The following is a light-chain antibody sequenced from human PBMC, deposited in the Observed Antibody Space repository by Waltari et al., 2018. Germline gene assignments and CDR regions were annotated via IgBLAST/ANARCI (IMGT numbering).Light chain of an antibody. V-gene: IGKV3-15*01. CDR3: QQYNEWPYT. Sequence: ETIMTQSPATLSVSPGETATLSCRASQSVGNNIAWFQQTPGQAPRLLIYVTSSRSTNIPGRFSGAGSGTDFTLTISGLQSEDFAVYYCQQYNEWPYTFGQGT. J-gene: IGKJ2*01. CDR2: VTS. CDR1: QSVGNN.